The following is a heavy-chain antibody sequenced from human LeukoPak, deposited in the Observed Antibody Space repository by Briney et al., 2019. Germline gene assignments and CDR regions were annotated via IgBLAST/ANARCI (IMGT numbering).Heavy chain of an antibody. D-gene: IGHD3-3*01. Sequence: ASVKVSCKASGGTFSSYAISWVRQAPGQGLEWMGGIIPIFGTANYAQKFQGRVTITADESTSTAYMELSSLRSEDTAVYYCARGDHPIWSGYYMAAFDIWGQGTMVTVSS. J-gene: IGHJ3*02. V-gene: IGHV1-69*13. CDR2: IIPIFGTA. CDR3: ARGDHPIWSGYYMAAFDI. CDR1: GGTFSSYA.